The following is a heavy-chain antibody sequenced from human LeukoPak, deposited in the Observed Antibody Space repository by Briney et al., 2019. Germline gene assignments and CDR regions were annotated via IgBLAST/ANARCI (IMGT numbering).Heavy chain of an antibody. V-gene: IGHV4-59*08. CDR3: ARHGGTLDYFDY. CDR2: ISDGGVT. Sequence: SETLSLTCNVSGGSISTYYWSWIRQPPGKGLEWIGYISDGGVTSYSPSLKGRVTISVDSPKNRFSLRLTSLTAVDTALYYCARHGGTLDYFDYWGPGSLFTVSS. J-gene: IGHJ4*02. CDR1: GGSISTYY. D-gene: IGHD1-26*01.